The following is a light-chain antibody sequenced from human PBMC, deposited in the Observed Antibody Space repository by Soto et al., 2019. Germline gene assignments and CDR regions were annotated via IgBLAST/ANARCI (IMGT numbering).Light chain of an antibody. CDR2: DVS. Sequence: QSALTQPRSVSGSPGQSVTISCTGTYRDIGSYNDVSWYQHHPAKAPRLMIFDVSQRPSGVPDRFSGSKSGNTASLTISGLQTEDEADYYCCSYARTYRLMIFGEGTKLTVL. J-gene: IGLJ2*01. V-gene: IGLV2-11*01. CDR1: YRDIGSYND. CDR3: CSYARTYRLMI.